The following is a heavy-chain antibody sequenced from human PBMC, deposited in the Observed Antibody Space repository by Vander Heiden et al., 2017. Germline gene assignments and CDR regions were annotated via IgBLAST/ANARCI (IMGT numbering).Heavy chain of an antibody. CDR1: GLTCSTYV. CDR3: ARGGAWLQPHFDN. CDR2: ISGTYGNT. D-gene: IGHD6-19*01. Sequence: EVQLLESGGSLVPPGGSLRLPCVASGLTCSTYVMPWVRQAPGQGLAWVSTISGTYGNTYYADSVMGRFTISRDNSNNTFFLQMNSLRADDTAIYYCARGGAWLQPHFDNWGQGTLVTVSS. J-gene: IGHJ4*02. V-gene: IGHV3-23*01.